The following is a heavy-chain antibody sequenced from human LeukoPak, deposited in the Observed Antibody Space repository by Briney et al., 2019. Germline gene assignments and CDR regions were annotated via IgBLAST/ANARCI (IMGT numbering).Heavy chain of an antibody. D-gene: IGHD3-22*01. Sequence: GGSLRLSCAASGFIFNNYGLIWVRQAPGKGLEWVSAISNDGGGTPYADFVEGRFTISRDNSKNTLFLQMSSLRAEDTALYYCAKGSSGYFADLWGQGTLVTVSS. CDR3: AKGSSGYFADL. CDR2: ISNDGGGT. V-gene: IGHV3-23*01. J-gene: IGHJ5*02. CDR1: GFIFNNYG.